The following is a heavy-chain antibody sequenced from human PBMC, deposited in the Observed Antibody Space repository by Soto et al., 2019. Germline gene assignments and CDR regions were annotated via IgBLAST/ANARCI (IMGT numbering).Heavy chain of an antibody. CDR1: GFTFSDSY. V-gene: IGHV3-11*01. J-gene: IGHJ4*02. CDR2: ISGSGETI. D-gene: IGHD3-10*01. Sequence: QVHLVESGGGLVKPGGSLRLSCAASGFTFSDSYMTWIRQAPGKGLEWVSYISGSGETIYYADSVKGRFTVSRDNAKKSLYLQMNSRRAEDTAVYYCASDPYYYASEYWGQGTLVTVSS. CDR3: ASDPYYYASEY.